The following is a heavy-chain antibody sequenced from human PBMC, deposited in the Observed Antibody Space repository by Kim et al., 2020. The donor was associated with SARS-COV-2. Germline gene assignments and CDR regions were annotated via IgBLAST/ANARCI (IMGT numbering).Heavy chain of an antibody. Sequence: SVKVSCKASGGTFSSYAISWVRQAPGQGLEWMGGIIPIFGTANYAQKFQGRVTITADESTSTAYMELSSLRSEDTAVYYCARFRLAAAGTGVYYHYGMDVWGQGTTVTVSS. CDR1: GGTFSSYA. J-gene: IGHJ6*02. V-gene: IGHV1-69*13. D-gene: IGHD6-13*01. CDR3: ARFRLAAAGTGVYYHYGMDV. CDR2: IIPIFGTA.